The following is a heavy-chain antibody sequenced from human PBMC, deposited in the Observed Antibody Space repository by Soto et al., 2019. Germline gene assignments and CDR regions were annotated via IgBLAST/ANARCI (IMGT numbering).Heavy chain of an antibody. CDR2: TRNKANSYTT. Sequence: GGSLRLSCAASGFTFSDNYMDWVRQAPGKGLEWVGRTRNKANSYTTEYASSVKGRFTISRDDSKNSLYLQMNSLNTEDSAVYYCSRGRYSTPLDYWGQGTLVTVSS. CDR3: SRGRYSTPLDY. CDR1: GFTFSDNY. V-gene: IGHV3-72*01. D-gene: IGHD1-26*01. J-gene: IGHJ4*02.